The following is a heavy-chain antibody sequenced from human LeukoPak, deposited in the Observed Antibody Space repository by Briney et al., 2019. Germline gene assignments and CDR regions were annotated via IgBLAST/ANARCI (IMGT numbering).Heavy chain of an antibody. CDR1: GYTFTSYY. CDR2: INPSGGST. CDR3: ARASIAARRSYYGMDV. V-gene: IGHV1-46*01. J-gene: IGHJ6*02. D-gene: IGHD6-6*01. Sequence: ASVKVSCKASGYTFTSYYMHWVRQAPGQGLEWMGIINPSGGSTSYAQKFQGRVTITADESTSTAYMELSSLRSEDTAVYYCARASIAARRSYYGMDVWGQGTTVTVSS.